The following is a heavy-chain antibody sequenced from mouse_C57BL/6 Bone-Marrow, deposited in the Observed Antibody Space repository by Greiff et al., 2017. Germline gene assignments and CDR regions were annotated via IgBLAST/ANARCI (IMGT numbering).Heavy chain of an antibody. CDR1: GYTFTSYW. J-gene: IGHJ3*01. CDR2: IHPNSGST. CDR3: ARSYSNYRFAY. D-gene: IGHD2-5*01. V-gene: IGHV1-64*01. Sequence: QVQLQQSGAELVKPGASVKLSCKASGYTFTSYWMHWVKQRPGQGLEWIGMIHPNSGSTNYNEKFKSKATLTVDKSSSTAYMQLSSLTSEDSAVYYCARSYSNYRFAYWGQGTLVTVSA.